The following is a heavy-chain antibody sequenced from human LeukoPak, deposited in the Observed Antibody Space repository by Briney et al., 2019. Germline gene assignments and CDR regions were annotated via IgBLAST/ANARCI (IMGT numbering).Heavy chain of an antibody. CDR1: GFTFSSYG. D-gene: IGHD5-18*01. Sequence: GGSLRLSCAASGFTFSSYGMHWVRQAPGKGLEWVAVIWYDGSNKYYADSVKGRFTISRDNFKNTLYLQMNSLRAEDTAVYYCAKERYSYGPLDYWGQGTLVTVSS. CDR2: IWYDGSNK. CDR3: AKERYSYGPLDY. J-gene: IGHJ4*02. V-gene: IGHV3-33*06.